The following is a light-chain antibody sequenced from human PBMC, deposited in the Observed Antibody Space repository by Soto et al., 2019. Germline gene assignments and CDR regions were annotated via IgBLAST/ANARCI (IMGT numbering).Light chain of an antibody. Sequence: QSVLTQPPSASGTPGQRVTISCSGGSYNVGKNLVYWYQQRPGTAPKLIIFKNNQRPSGVSDRFSGSNSGSSASLAISGLRSEDEADYFCAAWDDSLSAWVFGGGTKVTVL. J-gene: IGLJ3*02. CDR1: SYNVGKNL. V-gene: IGLV1-47*01. CDR2: KNN. CDR3: AAWDDSLSAWV.